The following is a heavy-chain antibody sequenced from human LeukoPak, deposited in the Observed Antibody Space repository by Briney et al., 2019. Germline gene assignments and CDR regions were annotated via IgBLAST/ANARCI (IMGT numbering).Heavy chain of an antibody. Sequence: SETLSLTCTVSGGSISSSSYYWGWIRQPPGKGLEWIGSIYYSGSTYYNPSLKSRVSISVDTSKNQFSLKLTSVTAADTAVYYCARDRQYYYGSGSYSHWFDPWGQGTLVIVSS. J-gene: IGHJ5*02. CDR2: IYYSGST. D-gene: IGHD3-10*01. V-gene: IGHV4-39*07. CDR3: ARDRQYYYGSGSYSHWFDP. CDR1: GGSISSSSYY.